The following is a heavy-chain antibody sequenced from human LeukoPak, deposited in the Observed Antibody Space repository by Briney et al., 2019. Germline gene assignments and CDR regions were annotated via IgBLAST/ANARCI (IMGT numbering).Heavy chain of an antibody. CDR3: ARVSGGNSGLGY. Sequence: PSETLSLTCIVSGYSISSGYYWGWIRQPPGKGLEWIGSIHYSGSTYYNPSLKSRVTISVDTSKNQFSLKLNSMTAADTAVYYCARVSGGNSGLGYWGQGTLVTVPS. CDR1: GYSISSGYY. J-gene: IGHJ4*02. V-gene: IGHV4-38-2*02. CDR2: IHYSGST. D-gene: IGHD4-23*01.